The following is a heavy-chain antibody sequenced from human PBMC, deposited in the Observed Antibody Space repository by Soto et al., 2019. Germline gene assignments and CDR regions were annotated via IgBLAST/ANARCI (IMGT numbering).Heavy chain of an antibody. CDR2: IYYSGST. Sequence: PSETLSLTCTVSGGSISSYYWSWIRQPPGKGLEWVGYIYYSGSTSYNPSLESRVTISVDTSKNQLSLKLSSVTAADTAMYYCARRYGGNFDYWGQGTLVTVSS. CDR3: ARRYGGNFDY. D-gene: IGHD3-16*01. V-gene: IGHV4-59*08. J-gene: IGHJ4*02. CDR1: GGSISSYY.